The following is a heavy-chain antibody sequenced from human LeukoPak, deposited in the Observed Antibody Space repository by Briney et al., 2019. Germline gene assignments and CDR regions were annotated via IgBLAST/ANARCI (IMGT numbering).Heavy chain of an antibody. V-gene: IGHV4-59*01. CDR3: ARGSEWYGNYALDY. D-gene: IGHD1-7*01. CDR1: GGSINSFY. Sequence: PSETLSLTCTVSGGSINSFYWSWIGQPPGRRLEGIGYIYNSVTTDSNPSLESRGTTSVNTSKKQFSLNLRSVTAADTAVYYCARGSEWYGNYALDYWGQGIVVTVSS. CDR2: IYNSVTT. J-gene: IGHJ4*02.